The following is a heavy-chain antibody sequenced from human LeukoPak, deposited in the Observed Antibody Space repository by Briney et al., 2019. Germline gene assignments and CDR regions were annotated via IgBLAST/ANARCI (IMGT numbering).Heavy chain of an antibody. CDR2: ISSSSSYI. CDR3: ARDLTAGIAARLDY. D-gene: IGHD6-6*01. V-gene: IGHV3-21*01. Sequence: GGSLRLSCAASGFTFSSYAMSWVRQAPGKGLEWVSSISSSSSYIYYADSVKGRFTISRDNAKNSLYLQMNSLRAEDTAVYYCARDLTAGIAARLDYWGQGTLVTVSS. CDR1: GFTFSSYA. J-gene: IGHJ4*02.